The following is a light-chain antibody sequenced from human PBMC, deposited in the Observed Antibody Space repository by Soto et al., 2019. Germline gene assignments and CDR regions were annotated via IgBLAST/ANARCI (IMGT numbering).Light chain of an antibody. Sequence: DIQMTQSPPSVSVSVGDRVTITCRASQGIDNWLAWYQQKPGKAPKLLMYGSSNLESGVPSRFSGSRSGTDFTLTISSLQPEDFATSYCQQAKDFPLTFGGGTKVEIK. J-gene: IGKJ4*01. CDR1: QGIDNW. V-gene: IGKV1-12*01. CDR3: QQAKDFPLT. CDR2: GSS.